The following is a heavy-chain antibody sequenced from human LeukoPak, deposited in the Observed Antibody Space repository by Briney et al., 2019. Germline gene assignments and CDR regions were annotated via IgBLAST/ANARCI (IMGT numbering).Heavy chain of an antibody. CDR1: GFTFSSYW. D-gene: IGHD2-15*01. V-gene: IGHV3-74*01. J-gene: IGHJ4*02. CDR3: ARGCSATRCPADS. CDR2: INPDGTIA. Sequence: GGSLRLSCAASGFTFSSYWLHWVRQAPGEGLVWVSQINPDGTIATYADSVKGRFTISRDNSKNTLDLQINSLKAEDTAVYYCARGCSATRCPADSWGQGSLVTVSS.